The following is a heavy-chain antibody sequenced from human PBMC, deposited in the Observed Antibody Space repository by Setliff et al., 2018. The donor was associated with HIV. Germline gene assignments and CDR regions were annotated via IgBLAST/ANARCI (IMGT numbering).Heavy chain of an antibody. CDR2: ISSSSTDI. CDR3: ARGVAVAPTRWSHYYFYMDV. CDR1: EFTLSRYD. J-gene: IGHJ6*03. V-gene: IGHV3-21*01. Sequence: PGGSLRLSCAASEFTLSRYDMNCVRQAPGKGLEWVSSISSSSTDIYYADSVKGRFTISRDNAKKSLYLQMNSLRAEDTAVYYCARGVAVAPTRWSHYYFYMDVWGKGTTVTVSS. D-gene: IGHD2-15*01.